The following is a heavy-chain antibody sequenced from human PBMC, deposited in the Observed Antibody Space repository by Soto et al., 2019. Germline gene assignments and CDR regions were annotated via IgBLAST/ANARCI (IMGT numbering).Heavy chain of an antibody. D-gene: IGHD3-22*01. Sequence: QVQQVQSGAEVKKPGASVKVTCKASGYTFTSYYMHWVRQEPGQGLEWMSIINPSGGSTSHAQKFRDRVTMTTDTSKSTLYMTLISLRSEDTAVYYCATEIVTPKYYFAYWGQQTLVNVST. V-gene: IGHV1-46*01. J-gene: IGHJ4*02. CDR3: ATEIVTPKYYFAY. CDR2: INPSGGST. CDR1: GYTFTSYY.